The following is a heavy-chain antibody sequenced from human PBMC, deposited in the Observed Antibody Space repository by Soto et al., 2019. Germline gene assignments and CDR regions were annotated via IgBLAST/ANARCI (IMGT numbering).Heavy chain of an antibody. D-gene: IGHD1-1*01. V-gene: IGHV3-15*01. CDR3: TTWNRGPAGNWFDP. J-gene: IGHJ5*02. CDR2: IKSKTDGGTT. CDR1: GFTFSNAW. Sequence: NPGGSLRLSCAASGFTFSNAWMSWVRQAPGKGLEWVGRIKSKTDGGTTDYAAPVKGRFTISRDDSKNTLYLQMNSLKTEDTAVYYCTTWNRGPAGNWFDPWGQGTLVTVSS.